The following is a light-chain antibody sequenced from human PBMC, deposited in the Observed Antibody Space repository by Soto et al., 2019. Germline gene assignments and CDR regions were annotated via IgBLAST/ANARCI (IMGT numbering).Light chain of an antibody. CDR1: QIISSN. Sequence: TQSPATLSVSTGERATLSFRASQIISSNLAWYQQKPGQAPRLLIYEASTRATGIPDRFSGSGSGTDFTLTISRLEPEDFVVYYCQQYGRSPTFGQGTKVDIK. CDR2: EAS. V-gene: IGKV3-20*01. J-gene: IGKJ1*01. CDR3: QQYGRSPT.